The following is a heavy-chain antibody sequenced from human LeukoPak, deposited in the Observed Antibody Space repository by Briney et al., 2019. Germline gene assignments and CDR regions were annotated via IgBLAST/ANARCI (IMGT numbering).Heavy chain of an antibody. CDR1: EFTFSTYG. V-gene: IGHV3-21*01. Sequence: GGSLRLSCAASEFTFSTYGMNWVRQAPGKGLEWVSSISSSSSYIYYADSVKGRFTISRDNAKNPLNLQMNSLRAEDTAVYYCARDHYYDSSGYIPAGDVFDIWGQGTKVTVSS. CDR3: ARDHYYDSSGYIPAGDVFDI. CDR2: ISSSSSYI. D-gene: IGHD3-22*01. J-gene: IGHJ3*02.